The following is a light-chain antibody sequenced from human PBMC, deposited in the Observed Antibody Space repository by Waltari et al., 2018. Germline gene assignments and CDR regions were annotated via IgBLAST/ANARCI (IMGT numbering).Light chain of an antibody. CDR2: GNF. Sequence: QSVLTQPPSVSGAPGQRVTISCTGRSSNIGANFDVHWYQHLPGTAPRLLIYGNFNRPSGVPDRFSGSKSGTSASLAITGLQAEDEANYYCQSYDSSLSLVVFGGGTRLTVL. CDR3: QSYDSSLSLVV. CDR1: SSNIGANFD. V-gene: IGLV1-40*01. J-gene: IGLJ2*01.